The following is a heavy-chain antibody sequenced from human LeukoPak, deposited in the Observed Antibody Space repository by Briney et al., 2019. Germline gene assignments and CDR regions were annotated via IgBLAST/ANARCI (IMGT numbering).Heavy chain of an antibody. CDR3: AREGYCSGGSCYSGIDY. J-gene: IGHJ4*02. V-gene: IGHV4-30-4*01. CDR2: IYYSGST. D-gene: IGHD2-15*01. Sequence: SETLSLTCTVSGGSISSGDYYWGWIRQPPGKGLEWIVYIYYSGSTYYNPSLKSRVTISVDTSKNQFSLKLSSVTAADTAVYYCAREGYCSGGSCYSGIDYWGQGTLVTVSS. CDR1: GGSISSGDYY.